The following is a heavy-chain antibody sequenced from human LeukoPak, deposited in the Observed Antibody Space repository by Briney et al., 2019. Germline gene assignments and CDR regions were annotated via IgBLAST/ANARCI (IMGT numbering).Heavy chain of an antibody. J-gene: IGHJ4*02. CDR3: ARTRIAVAERPLMFDY. V-gene: IGHV3-74*01. CDR1: GFTFSSYW. Sequence: GGSLRLSCAASGFTFSSYWMHWVRQAPGKGLEWVSGISWNSGSIGYADSVKGRFTISRDNSKNTLYLQMNSLRAEDTAVYYCARTRIAVAERPLMFDYWGQGTLVTVSS. D-gene: IGHD6-19*01. CDR2: ISWNSGSI.